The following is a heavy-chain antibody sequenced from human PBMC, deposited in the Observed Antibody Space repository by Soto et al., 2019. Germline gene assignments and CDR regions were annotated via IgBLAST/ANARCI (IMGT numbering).Heavy chain of an antibody. Sequence: PSETLSLTCAGYGGAFSDYYWTWIRQFPGKNLEWIGEINHSGSTNYNPSLKSRVTISIETSKKQFYLKLNSVTAADTAVYYCAREGYYGSGSSKIDYWGQGTLVTVSS. CDR3: AREGYYGSGSSKIDY. J-gene: IGHJ4*02. CDR2: INHSGST. V-gene: IGHV4-34*01. D-gene: IGHD3-10*01. CDR1: GGAFSDYY.